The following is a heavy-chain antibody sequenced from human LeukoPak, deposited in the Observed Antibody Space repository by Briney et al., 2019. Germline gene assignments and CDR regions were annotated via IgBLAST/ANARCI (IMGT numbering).Heavy chain of an antibody. J-gene: IGHJ4*02. CDR2: INPNSGGT. V-gene: IGHV1-2*02. CDR3: ARDVATGTTVTRDY. CDR1: GYTFTGYY. Sequence: GASVKVSCKASGYTFTGYYMHWVRQAPGQGLEWMGWINPNSGGTNYAQKFQGRVTMTRDTSISTAYMELSRLRSDDTAVYYCARDVATGTTVTRDYWGQGTLVTVSS. D-gene: IGHD1-1*01.